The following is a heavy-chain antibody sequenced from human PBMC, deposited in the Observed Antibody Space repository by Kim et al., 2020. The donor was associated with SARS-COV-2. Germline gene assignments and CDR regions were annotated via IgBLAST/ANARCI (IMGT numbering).Heavy chain of an antibody. CDR3: ARDCSGGSCYSSARGMDV. Sequence: SETLSLTCAVSGGSISSSNWWSWVRQPPGKGLEWIGEIYHSGSTNYNPSLKSRVTISVDKSKNQFSLKLSSVTAADTAVYYCARDCSGGSCYSSARGMDVWGQGTTVTVSS. CDR1: GGSISSSNW. V-gene: IGHV4-4*02. D-gene: IGHD2-15*01. CDR2: IYHSGST. J-gene: IGHJ6*02.